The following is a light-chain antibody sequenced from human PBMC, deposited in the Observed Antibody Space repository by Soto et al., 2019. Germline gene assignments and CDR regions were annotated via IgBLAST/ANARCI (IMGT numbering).Light chain of an antibody. J-gene: IGKJ5*01. V-gene: IGKV1-33*01. CDR2: DAS. CDR1: QDITNF. CDR3: HQYDNVPIT. Sequence: DIQMTQSPSSLSASVGDRVTITCQASQDITNFLNWYQHKPGKAPKLLIYDASNLAPGVPSRFSGSGSGTGFSFTISSLQPEDVATDYCHQYDNVPITFGQGTRLEIK.